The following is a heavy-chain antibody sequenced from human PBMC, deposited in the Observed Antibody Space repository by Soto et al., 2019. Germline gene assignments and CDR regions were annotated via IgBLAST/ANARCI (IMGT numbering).Heavy chain of an antibody. D-gene: IGHD2-21*02. CDR1: GFTFPSSA. V-gene: IGHV1-58*01. J-gene: IGHJ6*02. CDR2: IAVGSGNR. Sequence: ASVKVSCKASGFTFPSSAVQWVRQARGQRLEWIGWIAVGSGNRNYAQKFQERVTITRDMSTSTAYMELSSLRSEDTAVYYCAADPYCGGDCYGTENYYYYGMEVWGQGTTVTVSS. CDR3: AADPYCGGDCYGTENYYYYGMEV.